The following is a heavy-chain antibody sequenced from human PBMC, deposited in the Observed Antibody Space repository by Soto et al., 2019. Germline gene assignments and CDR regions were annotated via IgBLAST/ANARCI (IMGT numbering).Heavy chain of an antibody. J-gene: IGHJ4*02. V-gene: IGHV1-18*01. CDR2: INTYNGDT. CDR1: GYTFTNYG. D-gene: IGHD2-15*01. CDR3: ANGRIGGRGEYYDY. Sequence: QVQLVQSGSEVKKPGASVKVSCKASGYTFTNYGIVWVRQAPGQGLEWMGWINTYNGDTNYAQKFQGRVTTTTDTSTSTAYMELGSLTSDDTAVYYCANGRIGGRGEYYDYWGQGTLVTVSS.